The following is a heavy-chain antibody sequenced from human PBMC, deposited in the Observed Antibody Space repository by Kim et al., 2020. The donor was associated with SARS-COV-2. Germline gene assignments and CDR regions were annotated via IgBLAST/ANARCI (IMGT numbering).Heavy chain of an antibody. V-gene: IGHV3-7*01. D-gene: IGHD5-12*01. J-gene: IGHJ4*02. CDR3: ARAPRGYDSSPFY. Sequence: YVDSVKGRFTISRDNVKNSRYLQMNSLRAEDTALYYCARAPRGYDSSPFYWGQGTLVSVSS.